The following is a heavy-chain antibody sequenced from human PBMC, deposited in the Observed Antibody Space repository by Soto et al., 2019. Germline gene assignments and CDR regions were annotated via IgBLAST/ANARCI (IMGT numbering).Heavy chain of an antibody. D-gene: IGHD3-22*01. CDR3: ATNGGYYDSSGPNYFPY. J-gene: IGHJ1*01. CDR1: WGSISTRSYY. Sequence: XQSLYLPRTVCWGSISTRSYYWSWIRQHPGKGLECIGYIYYSGTTYYNPSLKSRVTISVDASKSQFSLKLSSVTAADPAMYYCATNGGYYDSSGPNYFPYWGPGTLVTVSS. CDR2: IYYSGTT. V-gene: IGHV4-31*02.